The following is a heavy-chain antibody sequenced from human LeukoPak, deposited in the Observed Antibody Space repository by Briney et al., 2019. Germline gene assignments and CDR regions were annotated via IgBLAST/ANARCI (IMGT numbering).Heavy chain of an antibody. V-gene: IGHV3-53*01. CDR2: IYGGGST. J-gene: IGHJ5*02. CDR1: GFTVSSNY. D-gene: IGHD4-17*01. Sequence: PGGSLRLSCAASGFTVSSNYMSWVRQAPGKGLDWVSVIYGGGSTYYADSVKGRFTISRDNSKNTLYLQMNSLRAEDTAVYYCARTYDYGDYGFWFDPWGQGTLVTVSS. CDR3: ARTYDYGDYGFWFDP.